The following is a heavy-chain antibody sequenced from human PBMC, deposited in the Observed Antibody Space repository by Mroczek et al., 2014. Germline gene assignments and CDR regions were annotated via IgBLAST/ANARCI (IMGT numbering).Heavy chain of an antibody. CDR3: ARDAGPRPAVAGYFDY. V-gene: IGHV3-30-3*01. J-gene: IGHJ4*03. D-gene: IGHD6-19*01. CDR1: GFTFSSYA. Sequence: QVQLVQSGGGVVQPGRSLRLSCAASGFTFSSYAMHWVRQAPGKGLEWVAVISYDGSNKYYADSVKGRFTISRDNSKNTLYLQMNSLRAEDTAVYYCARDAGPRPAVAGYFDYWGQG. CDR2: ISYDGSNK.